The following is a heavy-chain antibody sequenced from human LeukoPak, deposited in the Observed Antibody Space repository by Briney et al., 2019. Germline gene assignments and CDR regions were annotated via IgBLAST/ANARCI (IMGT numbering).Heavy chain of an antibody. CDR2: IYYSGST. CDR1: GGSISSYY. Sequence: SEILSLTCTVSGGSISSYYWSWIRQPPGKGLEWIGYIYYSGSTNYNPSLKSRVTISVDTSKNQFSLKLSSVTAADTAVYYCARSVTAGYYDFWSGYSGSGTTMVYMWFDPWGQGTLVTVSS. CDR3: ARSVTAGYYDFWSGYSGSGTTMVYMWFDP. J-gene: IGHJ5*02. D-gene: IGHD3-3*01. V-gene: IGHV4-59*08.